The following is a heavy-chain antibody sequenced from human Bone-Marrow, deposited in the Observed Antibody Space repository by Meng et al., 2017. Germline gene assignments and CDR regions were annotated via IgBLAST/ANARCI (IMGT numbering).Heavy chain of an antibody. J-gene: IGHJ5*02. CDR2: IYYSGST. CDR1: GGSISSGGYY. CDR3: ARGYGSGSSSDWFDP. V-gene: IGHV4-31*03. Sequence: HVQLQGARPGPVKPSQTLSLTSTVSGGSISSGGYYWSWIRQHPGKGLEWIGYIYYSGSTYYNPSLKSRVTISVDTSKNQFSLKLSSVTAADTAVYYCARGYGSGSSSDWFDPWGQGTLVTVSS. D-gene: IGHD3-10*01.